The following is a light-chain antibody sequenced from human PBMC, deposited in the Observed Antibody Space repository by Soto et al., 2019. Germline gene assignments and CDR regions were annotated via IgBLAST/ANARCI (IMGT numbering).Light chain of an antibody. CDR2: DAS. Sequence: DIQMSQSPSTLSASVGDRVTITCRASQSIRTWLAWFQQKPGKAPKLLISDASSLESGVPSSFSGRGSRTEFTLTISSLQPDDFATYYCQQYNSDLWTFGQGTKIEI. CDR3: QQYNSDLWT. V-gene: IGKV1-5*01. J-gene: IGKJ1*01. CDR1: QSIRTW.